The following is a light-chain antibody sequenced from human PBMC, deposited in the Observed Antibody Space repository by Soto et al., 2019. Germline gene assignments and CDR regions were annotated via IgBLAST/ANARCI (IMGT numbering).Light chain of an antibody. J-gene: IGKJ1*01. Sequence: EIVLTQSPATLSLSPGDRATLSCRASQSVSSYLAWYQQKPGQAPRLLIYDASNRAAGIPARFSGSGSGTNFTLTITSLEPEDFATYYCLQDYNYPWTFGQGTKVDIK. CDR2: DAS. CDR3: LQDYNYPWT. CDR1: QSVSSY. V-gene: IGKV3-11*01.